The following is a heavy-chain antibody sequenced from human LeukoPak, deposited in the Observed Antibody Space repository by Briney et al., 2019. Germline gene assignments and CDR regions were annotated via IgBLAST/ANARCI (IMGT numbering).Heavy chain of an antibody. D-gene: IGHD5-18*01. J-gene: IGHJ5*02. CDR3: ARDKGIRAWIQLSSQSGNWFDP. CDR2: IYYSGST. Sequence: PSETLSLTCTVSGGSISSGDYYWSWIRQPPGKGLEWIGYIYYSGSTYYNPSLKIRVTISVDTSKNQFSLKLSSVTAADTAVYYCARDKGIRAWIQLSSQSGNWFDPWGQGTLVTVSS. CDR1: GGSISSGDYY. V-gene: IGHV4-30-4*01.